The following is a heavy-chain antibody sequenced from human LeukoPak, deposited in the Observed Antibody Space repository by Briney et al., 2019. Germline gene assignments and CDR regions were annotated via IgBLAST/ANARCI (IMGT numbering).Heavy chain of an antibody. Sequence: GGSLRLSCTASGFTFSDYYMSWIRQSPGKGLEWLSEISSSGVTVKYADSMKGRLTISRDNAKNSLYLQMNSLRAEDTAVYSCARGADGVSSNSRGWFDPWGQGTLVTVSS. V-gene: IGHV3-11*04. D-gene: IGHD2-15*01. CDR1: GFTFSDYY. J-gene: IGHJ5*02. CDR2: ISSSGVTV. CDR3: ARGADGVSSNSRGWFDP.